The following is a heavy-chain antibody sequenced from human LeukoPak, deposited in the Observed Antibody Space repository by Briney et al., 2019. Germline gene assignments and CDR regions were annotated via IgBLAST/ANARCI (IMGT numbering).Heavy chain of an antibody. CDR2: IYYSGST. CDR1: GGSISSSSYY. D-gene: IGHD3-3*01. Sequence: SETLSLTCTVSGGSISSSSYYWGWIRQPPGKGLECIGSIYYSGSTYYNPSLKSRVTISVDTSKNQFSLKLSSVTAADTAVYYCARHRSYYDFWSGQSFDYWGQGTLVTVSS. V-gene: IGHV4-39*01. J-gene: IGHJ4*02. CDR3: ARHRSYYDFWSGQSFDY.